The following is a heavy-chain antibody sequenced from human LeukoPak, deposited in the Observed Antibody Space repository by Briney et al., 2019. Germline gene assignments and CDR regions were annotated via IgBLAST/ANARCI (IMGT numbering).Heavy chain of an antibody. D-gene: IGHD4-17*01. CDR2: FDPEDGET. CDR1: RYTLTELS. J-gene: IGHJ5*02. CDR3: ATAPYGTSGWFDP. V-gene: IGHV1-24*01. Sequence: ASVKVSCKVSRYTLTELSMHWVRQAPGIGLEWMGGFDPEDGETIYAQKFQGRVTMTEDTSTGTAYMELSSLRSEDTAVYYCATAPYGTSGWFDPWGQGTLVTVSS.